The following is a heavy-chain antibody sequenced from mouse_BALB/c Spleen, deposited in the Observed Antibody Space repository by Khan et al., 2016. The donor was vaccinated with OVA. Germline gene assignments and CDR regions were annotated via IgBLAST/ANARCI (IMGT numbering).Heavy chain of an antibody. D-gene: IGHD1-1*01. Sequence: VQLQQSGPELVKPGASVKISCKASGYSFTGYFIHWVMQSHGKSLEWIGRINPHIGETFYNQKFRGKATLTVDESSSTAHMWLRSLASEDSAVYFCARIYGSDFDYWGQGTTFTGSS. J-gene: IGHJ2*01. CDR1: GYSFTGYF. V-gene: IGHV1-20*02. CDR2: INPHIGET. CDR3: ARIYGSDFDY.